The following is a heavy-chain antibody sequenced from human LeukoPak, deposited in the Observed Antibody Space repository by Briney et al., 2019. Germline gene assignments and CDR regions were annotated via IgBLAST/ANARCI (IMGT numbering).Heavy chain of an antibody. CDR1: GYXFTGYY. D-gene: IGHD1-1*01. Sequence: ASVNVSCKASGYXFTGYYIHWVRQAPGQGLEWMGWINPNSGGTNYAQKFQGRVTMTRDTSISIAYMELRRLRSDDTAVYYCARDSTGTTAEVSYWGQGTLVTVSS. V-gene: IGHV1-2*02. CDR3: ARDSTGTTAEVSY. J-gene: IGHJ4*02. CDR2: INPNSGGT.